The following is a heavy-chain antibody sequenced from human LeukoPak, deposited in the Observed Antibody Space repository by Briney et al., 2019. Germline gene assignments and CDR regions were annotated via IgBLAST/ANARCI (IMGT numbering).Heavy chain of an antibody. J-gene: IGHJ6*02. CDR3: ARVRIAAAGPIYYYYSMDV. V-gene: IGHV3-74*01. CDR1: GFTFSSYW. Sequence: GGSLRLSCAASGFTFSSYWMHWVRQAPGKGLVWVSRINSDGSSTSYADSVKGRFTISRDNAKNTLYLQMNSLRAEDTAVYYCARVRIAAAGPIYYYYSMDVWGQGTTVTVSS. CDR2: INSDGSST. D-gene: IGHD6-13*01.